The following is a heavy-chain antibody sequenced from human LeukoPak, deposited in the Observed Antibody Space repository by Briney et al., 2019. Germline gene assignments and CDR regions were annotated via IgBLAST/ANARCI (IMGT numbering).Heavy chain of an antibody. V-gene: IGHV1-69*13. J-gene: IGHJ5*02. Sequence: SVKVSCKASGGTFSSYAISWVRQAPGQGLEWMGGIIPIFGTANYAQKFQGRVTITADESTSTAYMELSSLRSEDTAVYYCARDGDYYDSSGYYPLHPWGQGTLVTVSS. CDR3: ARDGDYYDSSGYYPLHP. CDR1: GGTFSSYA. CDR2: IIPIFGTA. D-gene: IGHD3-22*01.